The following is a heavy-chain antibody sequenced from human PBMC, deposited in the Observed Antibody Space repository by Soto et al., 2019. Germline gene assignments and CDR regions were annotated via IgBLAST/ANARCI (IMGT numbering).Heavy chain of an antibody. Sequence: SETLSLTCTVSGASISGFYWSWIRKSAGKGLEWIGRIYATGTTDYNPSLKSRVMMSVDASKKQFSLKLRSVTAADTAVYYCVRDGTKTLRDWFDPWGQGISVTVSS. V-gene: IGHV4-4*07. CDR3: VRDGTKTLRDWFDP. CDR2: IYATGTT. CDR1: GASISGFY. J-gene: IGHJ5*02. D-gene: IGHD1-1*01.